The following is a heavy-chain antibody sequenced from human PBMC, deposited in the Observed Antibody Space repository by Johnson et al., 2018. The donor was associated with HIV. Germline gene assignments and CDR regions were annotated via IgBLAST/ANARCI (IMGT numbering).Heavy chain of an antibody. CDR3: AKVDCGGDTCAGYDPFDL. Sequence: VQLVESGGGLVKPGGSLRLSCAASGFAFRTYWMVWVRQVPGKRPVWVARIYNDGSRTTYADSVRGRFTIPRDNAKYTVDLQMNSLRVEDTAVYYCAKVDCGGDTCAGYDPFDLWGQGTLVTVSS. CDR2: IYNDGSRT. J-gene: IGHJ3*01. V-gene: IGHV3-74*03. CDR1: GFAFRTYW. D-gene: IGHD2-21*01.